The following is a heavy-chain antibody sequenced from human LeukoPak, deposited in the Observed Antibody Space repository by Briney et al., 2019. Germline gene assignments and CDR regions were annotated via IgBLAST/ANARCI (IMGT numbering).Heavy chain of an antibody. Sequence: HRDSVSLSCKASGYTFTGYYMRWVRQAPGQGLGWMGCINSNSGGTKYAQKFQGRVTMTRDTSISTAYMELSRLRSDDTAVYYCARDEIQQWPSTPCMDGWGKGTTVTVSS. V-gene: IGHV1-2*02. CDR2: INSNSGGT. D-gene: IGHD6-19*01. CDR1: GYTFTGYY. CDR3: ARDEIQQWPSTPCMDG. J-gene: IGHJ6*03.